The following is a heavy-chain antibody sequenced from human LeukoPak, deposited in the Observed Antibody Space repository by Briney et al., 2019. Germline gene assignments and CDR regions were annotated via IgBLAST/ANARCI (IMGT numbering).Heavy chain of an antibody. CDR1: GDSIGSNNYY. CDR3: ARHMSYYDLWSGYYGNAFDI. D-gene: IGHD3-3*01. J-gene: IGHJ3*02. V-gene: IGHV4-39*01. Sequence: PSETLSLTCSVSGDSIGSNNYYWAWMRQPPGNILEWVGSIYYSGTTYYNPSLKSRVIISIDASKNQFSLRLSSVTAADTAVYYCARHMSYYDLWSGYYGNAFDIWGQGTMVTVSS. CDR2: IYYSGTT.